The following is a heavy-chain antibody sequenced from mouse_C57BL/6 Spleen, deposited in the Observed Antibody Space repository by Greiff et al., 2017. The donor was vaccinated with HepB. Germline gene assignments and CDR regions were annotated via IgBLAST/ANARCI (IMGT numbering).Heavy chain of an antibody. CDR3: ARHEEGDYGNFTGAMDY. D-gene: IGHD2-1*01. CDR2: FYPGSGSI. CDR1: GYTFTEYT. J-gene: IGHJ4*01. Sequence: VQGVESGAELVKPGASVKLSCKASGYTFTEYTIHWVKQRSGQGLEWIGWFYPGSGSIKYNEKFKDKATLTADKSSSTVYMELSRLTSEDSAVYFCARHEEGDYGNFTGAMDYWGQGTSVTVSS. V-gene: IGHV1-62-2*01.